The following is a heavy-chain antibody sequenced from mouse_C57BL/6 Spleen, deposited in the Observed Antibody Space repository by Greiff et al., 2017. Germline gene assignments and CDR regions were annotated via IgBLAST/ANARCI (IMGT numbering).Heavy chain of an antibody. D-gene: IGHD3-2*02. CDR2: ISYDGSN. J-gene: IGHJ2*01. CDR3: ARGGAQATG. V-gene: IGHV3-6*01. CDR1: GYSITSGYY. Sequence: EVKLLESGPGLVKPSQSLSLTCSVTGYSITSGYYWNWIRQFPGNKLEWMGYISYDGSNNYNPSLKNRISITRDTSKNQFFLKLNSVTTEDTATYYCARGGAQATGWGQGTTLTVSS.